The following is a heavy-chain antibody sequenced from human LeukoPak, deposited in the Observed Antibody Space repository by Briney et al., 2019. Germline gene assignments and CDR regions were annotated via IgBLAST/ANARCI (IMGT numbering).Heavy chain of an antibody. D-gene: IGHD6-13*01. CDR2: IYYAGST. Sequence: SETLSLTCTVSGDSISSASYYWGWIRQPPGKGLEWIGSIYYAGSTYYNPSLKSRVTISVDASKTQFSLKLSSVTAAATAVYYCARQLSRSSWYYFDHWGQGTLVTVSS. CDR1: GDSISSASYY. CDR3: ARQLSRSSWYYFDH. J-gene: IGHJ4*02. V-gene: IGHV4-39*01.